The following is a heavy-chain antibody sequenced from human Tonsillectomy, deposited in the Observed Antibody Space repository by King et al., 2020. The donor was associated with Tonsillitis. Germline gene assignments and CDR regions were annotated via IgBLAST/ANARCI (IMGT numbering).Heavy chain of an antibody. J-gene: IGHJ3*02. V-gene: IGHV4-39*01. CDR2: IYYSGST. CDR3: ARYCSGGSCYSDAFDI. D-gene: IGHD2-15*01. Sequence: QLQESGPGLVKPSETLSLTCTVSGGSISSSSYYWGWIRQPPGKGLEWIGSIYYSGSTYYNPSLKSRVTISVDTSKNPFSLKLSSVTAADTAVYYCARYCSGGSCYSDAFDIWGQGTMVTVSS. CDR1: GGSISSSSYY.